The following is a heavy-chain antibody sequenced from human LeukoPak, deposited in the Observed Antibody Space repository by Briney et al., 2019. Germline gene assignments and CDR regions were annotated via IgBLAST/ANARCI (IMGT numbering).Heavy chain of an antibody. D-gene: IGHD4-11*01. CDR1: GFTFSDYY. CDR3: ARDIGGMTTDYYFDY. J-gene: IGHJ4*02. CDR2: ISSSNSII. V-gene: IGHV3-11*01. Sequence: GGSLRLSCAASGFTFSDYYMSWIRQAPGKGLEWVSHISSSNSIIYYADSVKGRFTISRDNAKNSLYLQMNSLRAEDTAVYYCARDIGGMTTDYYFDYWGQGTLVSVPS.